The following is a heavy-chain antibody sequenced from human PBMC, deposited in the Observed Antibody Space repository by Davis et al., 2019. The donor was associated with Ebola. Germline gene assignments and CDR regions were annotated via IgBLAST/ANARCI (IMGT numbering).Heavy chain of an antibody. CDR2: IYTSGST. Sequence: PSETLSLTCTVSGGTITSYYWSWIRQPAGKGLEWIGRIYTSGSTNYNPSLKSRVTMSVDTSKNQFSLKLSSVTAADTAVYYCARDYGGSRSWYRYYYYYMDVWGKGTTVTVSS. J-gene: IGHJ6*03. CDR3: ARDYGGSRSWYRYYYYYMDV. V-gene: IGHV4-4*07. D-gene: IGHD6-13*01. CDR1: GGTITSYY.